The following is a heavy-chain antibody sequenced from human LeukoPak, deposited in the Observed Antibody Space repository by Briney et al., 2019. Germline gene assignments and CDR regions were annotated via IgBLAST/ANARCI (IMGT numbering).Heavy chain of an antibody. V-gene: IGHV3-48*03. CDR1: GFTFSDYE. CDR3: ARGPPRAFDI. Sequence: PGGSLRLSCAASGFTFSDYEMNWVRQAPGKGLEWVSFISTSGRTIYYADSVKGRFTISRDNAKNSLYLQMNSLRAEDTAVYYCARGPPRAFDIWGQGTMVTVSS. CDR2: ISTSGRTI. J-gene: IGHJ3*02.